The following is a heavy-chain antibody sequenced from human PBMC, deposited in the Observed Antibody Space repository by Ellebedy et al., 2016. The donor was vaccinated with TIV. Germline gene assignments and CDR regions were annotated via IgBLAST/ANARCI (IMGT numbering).Heavy chain of an antibody. CDR1: GFTFSSYG. CDR2: ISYDGSNK. J-gene: IGHJ6*02. Sequence: GESLKISCAASGFTFSSYGMHWVRQAPGKGLEWVAVISYDGSNKYYADSVKGRFTISRDNSKNTLYLQMNSLRAEDTAVYYCTTDILAYQRARGSPYYYYGMDVWGQGTTVTVSS. CDR3: TTDILAYQRARGSPYYYYGMDV. D-gene: IGHD1-26*01. V-gene: IGHV3-30*03.